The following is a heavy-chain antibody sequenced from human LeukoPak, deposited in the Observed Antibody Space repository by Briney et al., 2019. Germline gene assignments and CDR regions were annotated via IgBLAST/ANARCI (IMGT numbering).Heavy chain of an antibody. J-gene: IGHJ3*02. CDR2: ISDSGGST. Sequence: GGSLRLSCAASGFTFSSYAMSWVRQAPGKGLEWVSAISDSGGSTYYADSVKGRFTISRDNSKNTLYLQMNSLRAEDTAVYYCASYGTDQRYCSGGSCYYAFDIWGQGTMVTVSS. CDR3: ASYGTDQRYCSGGSCYYAFDI. D-gene: IGHD2-15*01. CDR1: GFTFSSYA. V-gene: IGHV3-23*01.